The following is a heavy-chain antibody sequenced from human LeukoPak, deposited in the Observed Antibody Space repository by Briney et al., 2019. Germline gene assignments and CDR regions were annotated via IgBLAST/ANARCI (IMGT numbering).Heavy chain of an antibody. CDR2: IYTSGST. CDR3: ARASLAAAGYMDV. D-gene: IGHD6-13*01. CDR1: GYSISSGYY. J-gene: IGHJ6*04. Sequence: PSETLSLTCTVSGYSISSGYYWGWIRQPAGKGLEWIGRIYTSGSTNYNPSLKSRVTISVDTSKNQFSLKLSSVTAADTAVYYCARASLAAAGYMDVWGKGTTVTVSS. V-gene: IGHV4-61*02.